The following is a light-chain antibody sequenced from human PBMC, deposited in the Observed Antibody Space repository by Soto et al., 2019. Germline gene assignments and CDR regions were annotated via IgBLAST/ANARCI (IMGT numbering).Light chain of an antibody. J-gene: IGKJ1*01. CDR1: QSVSSF. CDR2: ATS. Sequence: DIQMTQSPSSLSASVGDRVTITCRASQSVSSFLNWYQQKPGRAPKLLIYATSSLQSGAPSRFSGRGSGTDFTLTISSLQPEDFATYYCQQTYSSPTWTFGQGTKAEIK. CDR3: QQTYSSPTWT. V-gene: IGKV1-39*01.